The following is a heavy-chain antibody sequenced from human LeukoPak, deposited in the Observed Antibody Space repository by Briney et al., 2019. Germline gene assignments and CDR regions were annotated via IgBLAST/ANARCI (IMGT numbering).Heavy chain of an antibody. Sequence: GGSLRLSCTASGFTFSNFWMGWVRQAPGKGLEWVANIKQDETEKFYLGSVKGRFTISRDNAKNTLYLQMNSLRAEDTAVYYCARGRGCSSTSCYKTAYYFDYWGQGTLVTVSS. CDR3: ARGRGCSSTSCYKTAYYFDY. CDR1: GFTFSNFW. J-gene: IGHJ4*02. D-gene: IGHD2-2*02. V-gene: IGHV3-7*01. CDR2: IKQDETEK.